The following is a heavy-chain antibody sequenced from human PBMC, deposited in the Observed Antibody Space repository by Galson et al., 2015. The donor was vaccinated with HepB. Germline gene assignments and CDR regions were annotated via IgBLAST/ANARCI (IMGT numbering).Heavy chain of an antibody. Sequence: SLRLSCAASGFTVSSNYMSWVRQAPGKGLEWVSVIYSGGSTYYADSVKGRFTISRHNSKNTLYLQMNSLRAEDTAVYYCARDPTGSSAMFDYWGQGTLVTVSA. V-gene: IGHV3-53*04. J-gene: IGHJ4*02. D-gene: IGHD2-2*01. CDR2: IYSGGST. CDR1: GFTVSSNY. CDR3: ARDPTGSSAMFDY.